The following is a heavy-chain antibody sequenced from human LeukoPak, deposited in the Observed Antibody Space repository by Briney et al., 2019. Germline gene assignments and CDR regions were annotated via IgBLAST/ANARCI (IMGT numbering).Heavy chain of an antibody. CDR1: GGSFSGYY. CDR3: ARDPPGYP. V-gene: IGHV4-34*01. J-gene: IGHJ5*02. D-gene: IGHD3-22*01. CDR2: INHSGST. Sequence: SETLSLTCAVYGGSFSGYYWSWIRQPPGKGLEWIGEINHSGSTNYNPSLKSRVTISVDTSKNQFSLKLSSVTAADTAVYYCARDPPGYPWGQGTLVTVSS.